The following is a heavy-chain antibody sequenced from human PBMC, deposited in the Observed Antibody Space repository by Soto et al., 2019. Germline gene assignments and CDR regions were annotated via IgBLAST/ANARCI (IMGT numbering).Heavy chain of an antibody. CDR2: IYYSGST. CDR3: ARHTTYYYDSSGYYFDY. J-gene: IGHJ4*02. V-gene: IGHV4-39*01. CDR1: GGSISSSSYY. Sequence: SETLSLTCTVSGGSISSSSYYWGWNRQPPGKGLEWIGSIYYSGSTYYNPSLKSRVTISVDTSKNQFSLKLSSVTAADTAVYYCARHTTYYYDSSGYYFDYWGQGTLVTVS. D-gene: IGHD3-22*01.